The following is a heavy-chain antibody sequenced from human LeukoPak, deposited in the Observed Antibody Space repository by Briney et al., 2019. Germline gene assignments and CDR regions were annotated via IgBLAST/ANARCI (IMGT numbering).Heavy chain of an antibody. CDR1: GFTFSSYS. J-gene: IGHJ4*02. V-gene: IGHV3-23*01. D-gene: IGHD5-12*01. CDR2: ISGGGGTT. Sequence: GGSLRLSCAASGFTFSSYSMNWVRQAPGKGLEWLSAISGGGGTTYYAHSVKGRFTISRDNSKNTLFLQMNSMRAEDTAVYYCAKDREGLSSGYDLEYFDYWGQGTLVTVSS. CDR3: AKDREGLSSGYDLEYFDY.